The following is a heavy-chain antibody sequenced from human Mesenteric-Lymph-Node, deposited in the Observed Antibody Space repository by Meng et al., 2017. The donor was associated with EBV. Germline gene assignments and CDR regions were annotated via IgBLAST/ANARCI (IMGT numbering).Heavy chain of an antibody. CDR1: GGSVNSGSYF. D-gene: IGHD1-26*01. J-gene: IGHJ4*02. V-gene: IGHV4-61*01. Sequence: QESGQGLVKPSETLSLTCTVSGGSVNSGSYFWTWIRQSPGKKLEWIGYIYYSGSTNYNPSLKSRVTVSLDTSKNQFSLKLSSVTAADTAVYYCTRGPSGIFYFNFWGRGTLVTVSS. CDR2: IYYSGST. CDR3: TRGPSGIFYFNF.